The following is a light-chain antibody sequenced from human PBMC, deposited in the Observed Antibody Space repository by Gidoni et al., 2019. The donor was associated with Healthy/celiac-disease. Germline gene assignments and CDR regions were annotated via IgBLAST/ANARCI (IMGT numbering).Light chain of an antibody. J-gene: IGKJ2*01. CDR1: QSISSW. V-gene: IGKV1-5*01. CDR3: QQYNSYSRT. Sequence: DIQMTQSPSTLSASVGDRVTITCRASQSISSWLAWYQQKPGKAPKLLISGSGSGTEFTLTISSLQPDDFATYYCQQYNSYSRTFGQGTKLEIK.